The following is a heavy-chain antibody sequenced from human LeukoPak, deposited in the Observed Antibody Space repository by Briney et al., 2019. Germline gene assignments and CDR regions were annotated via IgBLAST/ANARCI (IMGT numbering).Heavy chain of an antibody. Sequence: PSETLSLTCAVYGGSFSGYYWSWIRQPPGKGLEWIREINHSGSTNYNPSLKSRVTISVDTSKNQFSLKLSSVTAADTAVYYCARGRIAMDFDYWGQGTLVTVSS. CDR1: GGSFSGYY. CDR2: INHSGST. V-gene: IGHV4-34*01. CDR3: ARGRIAMDFDY. J-gene: IGHJ4*02. D-gene: IGHD5-18*01.